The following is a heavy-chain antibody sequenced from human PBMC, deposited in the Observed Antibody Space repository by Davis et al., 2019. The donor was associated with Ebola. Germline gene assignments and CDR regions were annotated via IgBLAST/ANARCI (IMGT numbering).Heavy chain of an antibody. CDR3: VATSSSLAGY. J-gene: IGHJ4*02. D-gene: IGHD6-6*01. CDR2: ITDRGYET. CDR1: GFTFNIYA. Sequence: PGGSLRLSCAASGFTFNIYAMSWVRQAPGKGLEWVSSITDRGYETYYADSVKGRFTISRDNSRSTLYLQMNSLRAEDTAIYYCVATSSSLAGYWGQGIMVTVSS. V-gene: IGHV3-23*01.